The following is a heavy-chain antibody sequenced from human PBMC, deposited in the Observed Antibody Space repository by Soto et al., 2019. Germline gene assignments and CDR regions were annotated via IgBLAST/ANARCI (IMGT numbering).Heavy chain of an antibody. Sequence: LCWKDPRGGFESCSSSWLHQSPGQGLEWMGGIIPTFGTANYAQKFQGRVTITADESTSTAYMELSSLRSEDTAVYYCARARGGSYPNPDAFDIWGQGTMVTVSS. CDR2: IIPTFGTA. V-gene: IGHV1-69*01. D-gene: IGHD1-26*01. CDR1: RGGFESCS. J-gene: IGHJ3*02. CDR3: ARARGGSYPNPDAFDI.